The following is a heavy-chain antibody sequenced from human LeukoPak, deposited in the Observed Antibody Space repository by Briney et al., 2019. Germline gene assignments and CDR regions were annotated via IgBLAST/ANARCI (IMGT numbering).Heavy chain of an antibody. CDR2: ISSDGSNK. CDR1: GFTFISHG. D-gene: IGHD2-15*01. V-gene: IGHV3-30*18. J-gene: IGHJ4*02. CDR3: AKGTYVVAAYFDY. Sequence: GGSLRLSCAASGFTFISHGMHWVRQAPGKGLEWVAVISSDGSNKYYADSVKGRFTISRDNSKNTLYLQMNSLRVEDTAVYYCAKGTYVVAAYFDYWGQGTLVTVSS.